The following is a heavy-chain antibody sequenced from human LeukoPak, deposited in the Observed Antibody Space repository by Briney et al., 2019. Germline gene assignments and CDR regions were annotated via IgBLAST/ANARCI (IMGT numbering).Heavy chain of an antibody. Sequence: GGSLRLSCAASGFTFSNAWMSWVRQAPGKGLEWVANIKEDGSEKYYVDSVKGRFTISRDNAKNSLYLQMNSLRAEDTAVYYCASSGGAFDYWGQGTLVTVSS. CDR1: GFTFSNAW. D-gene: IGHD6-25*01. CDR3: ASSGGAFDY. V-gene: IGHV3-7*03. J-gene: IGHJ4*02. CDR2: IKEDGSEK.